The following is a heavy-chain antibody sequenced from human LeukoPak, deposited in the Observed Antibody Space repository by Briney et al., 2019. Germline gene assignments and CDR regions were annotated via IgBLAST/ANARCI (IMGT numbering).Heavy chain of an antibody. Sequence: SVKVSCKASGGTFSSYAISWVRQAPGQGLEWMGGIIPIFGTANYAQKFQGGVTITADESTSTAYMELSSLRSEDSAVYYCAITIVGATGWGYWGQGTLVTVYS. J-gene: IGHJ4*02. CDR2: IIPIFGTA. CDR1: GGTFSSYA. V-gene: IGHV1-69*13. CDR3: AITIVGATGWGY. D-gene: IGHD1-26*01.